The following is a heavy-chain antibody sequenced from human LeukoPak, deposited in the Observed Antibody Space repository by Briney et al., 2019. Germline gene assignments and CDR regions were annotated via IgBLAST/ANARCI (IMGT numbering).Heavy chain of an antibody. CDR3: ARESQLVYYYYYGMDV. CDR2: IWYDGSNK. D-gene: IGHD6-6*01. Sequence: GSLRLSCAASGFTFSSYGMHWVRQAPGKGLEWVAVIWYDGSNKYYADSVKGRFTISRDNSKNTLYLQMNSLRAEDTAVYYCARESQLVYYYYYGMDVWGQGTTVTVSS. CDR1: GFTFSSYG. J-gene: IGHJ6*02. V-gene: IGHV3-33*01.